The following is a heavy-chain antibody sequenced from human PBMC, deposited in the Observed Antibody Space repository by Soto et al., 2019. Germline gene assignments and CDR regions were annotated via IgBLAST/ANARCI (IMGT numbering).Heavy chain of an antibody. V-gene: IGHV4-59*01. D-gene: IGHD3-22*01. Sequence: QVQLQESGPGLVKPSETLSLTCAVSGDSISSYYCMWIRQPPGKGLESIGYLYYGRSANYNPSLTIRVPLSVDTSTNQCSLTLSSMAAADTAVYYCAVRSMAVVPDYWGQGTLVTVSS. J-gene: IGHJ4*02. CDR1: GDSISSYY. CDR2: LYYGRSA. CDR3: AVRSMAVVPDY.